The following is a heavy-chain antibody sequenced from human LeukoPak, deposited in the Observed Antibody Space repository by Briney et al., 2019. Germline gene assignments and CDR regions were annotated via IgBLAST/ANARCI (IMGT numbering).Heavy chain of an antibody. CDR1: GGSISSSSYY. D-gene: IGHD3-10*01. V-gene: IGHV4-39*07. CDR3: ARRKEITMVRGVIITSRNVRTKNNWFDP. CDR2: IYYSGST. J-gene: IGHJ5*02. Sequence: SETLSLTCTVSGGSISSSSYYWGWIRQPPGKGLEWIGSIYYSGSTYYNPSLKSRVTISVDTSKNQFSLKLSSVTAADTAVYYCARRKEITMVRGVIITSRNVRTKNNWFDPWGQGTLVTVSS.